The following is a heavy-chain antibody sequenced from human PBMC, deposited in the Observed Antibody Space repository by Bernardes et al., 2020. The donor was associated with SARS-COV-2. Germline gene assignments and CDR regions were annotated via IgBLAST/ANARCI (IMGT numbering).Heavy chain of an antibody. J-gene: IGHJ5*02. CDR3: ARVGDYSNLNWFDP. V-gene: IGHV3-53*01. D-gene: IGHD4-4*01. Sequence: GGSLRLSCAASGFTVSSNYMSWVRQAPGKGLEWVSVIYSGGSTYYADSVKGRFTISRDNSKNTLYLQMNSLRAEDTAVYYCARVGDYSNLNWFDPWGQGTLVTVSS. CDR1: GFTVSSNY. CDR2: IYSGGST.